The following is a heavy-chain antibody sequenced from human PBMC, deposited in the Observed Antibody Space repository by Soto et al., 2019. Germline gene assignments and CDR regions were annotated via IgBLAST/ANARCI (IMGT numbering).Heavy chain of an antibody. J-gene: IGHJ6*03. CDR2: IITDGSST. V-gene: IGHV3-74*01. D-gene: IGHD2-8*01. CDR1: GFSISIYW. CDR3: ATGLSTRVYYREA. Sequence: EVQLVESGGGLVQPGGSLILSCAASGFSISIYWMHWDRQAPGKGLVWVSRIITDGSSTSYADSVKGRFTISGDNAKNTVYVPMNRLRAEDSAVYYCATGLSTRVYYREAWGKGTTVTVSS.